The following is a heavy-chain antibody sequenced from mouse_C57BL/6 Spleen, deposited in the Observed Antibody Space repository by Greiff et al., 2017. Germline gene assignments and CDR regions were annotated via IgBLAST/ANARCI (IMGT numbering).Heavy chain of an antibody. CDR3: ARSYGSSWFAY. J-gene: IGHJ3*01. CDR2: ISSGSSTI. Sequence: EVKLEESGGGLVKPGGSLKLSCAASGFTFSDYGMHWVRQAPEKGLEWVAYISSGSSTIYYVDTVKGRFTISRDNAKNTLFLQMTSLRSEDTAMYYCARSYGSSWFAYWGQGTLVTVSA. V-gene: IGHV5-17*01. CDR1: GFTFSDYG. D-gene: IGHD1-1*01.